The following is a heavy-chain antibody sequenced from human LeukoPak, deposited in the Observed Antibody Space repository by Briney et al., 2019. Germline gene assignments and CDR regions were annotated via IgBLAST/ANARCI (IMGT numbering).Heavy chain of an antibody. CDR1: GDPFSSYV. CDR2: VIPIFGTP. J-gene: IGHJ6*03. Sequence: SVKVSCKASGDPFSSYVISWVRQAPGQGLEWMGGVIPIFGTPNYAQKFQGRVTITTDESTSTAYMELSSLRSEDTAVYYCAKGGYSSTTSYYYYYYMDVWGKGTTVTVSS. D-gene: IGHD6-13*01. CDR3: AKGGYSSTTSYYYYYYMDV. V-gene: IGHV1-69*05.